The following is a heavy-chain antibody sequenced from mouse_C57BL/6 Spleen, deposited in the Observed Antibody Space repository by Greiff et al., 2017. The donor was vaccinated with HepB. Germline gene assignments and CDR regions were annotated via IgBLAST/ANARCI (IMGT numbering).Heavy chain of an antibody. CDR2: ISDGGSYT. Sequence: EVKLVESGGGLVKPGGSLKLSCAASGFTFSSYAMSWVRQTPEKRLEWVATISDGGSYTYYPDNVKGRFTISRDNAKNNLYLQMSHLKSEDTAMYYCARGGITTAFDYWGQGTTLTVSS. D-gene: IGHD1-1*01. V-gene: IGHV5-4*03. CDR3: ARGGITTAFDY. J-gene: IGHJ2*01. CDR1: GFTFSSYA.